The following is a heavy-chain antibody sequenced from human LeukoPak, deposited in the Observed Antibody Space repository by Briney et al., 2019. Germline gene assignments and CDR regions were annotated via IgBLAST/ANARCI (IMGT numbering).Heavy chain of an antibody. Sequence: GGSLRLSCAASGLTFSNYAMSWVRQAPGKGLEWVSVISAGADRTSSAESVKGRFTIYRDNSKNNVFLQMNSLRADDTAVYYCASHFGSGIYNYIDYWGQGTLVTVSS. CDR3: ASHFGSGIYNYIDY. J-gene: IGHJ4*02. CDR1: GLTFSNYA. CDR2: ISAGADRT. D-gene: IGHD3-10*01. V-gene: IGHV3-23*01.